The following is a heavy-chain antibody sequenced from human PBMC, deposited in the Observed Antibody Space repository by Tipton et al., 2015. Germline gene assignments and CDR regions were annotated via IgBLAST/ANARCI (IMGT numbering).Heavy chain of an antibody. CDR1: GGPISSSSYY. J-gene: IGHJ4*02. D-gene: IGHD2-21*02. CDR2: LYFSGST. Sequence: TLSLTCTFSGGPISSSSYYWAWIRQPPGKGLEWIGSLYFSGSTYYNPSLKSRVTISIDRFKNQFSLKLSSVTAADTAVYYCASPSLPHDRGDYYFQSWGQGSLVTVSS. V-gene: IGHV4-39*01. CDR3: ASPSLPHDRGDYYFQS.